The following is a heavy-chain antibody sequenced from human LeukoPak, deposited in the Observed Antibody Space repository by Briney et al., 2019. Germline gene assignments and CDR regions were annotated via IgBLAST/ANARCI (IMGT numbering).Heavy chain of an antibody. CDR3: ASLYYDILTGHPEGYFDL. D-gene: IGHD3-9*01. Sequence: SETLSLTCAVSGYSISSGYYWGWIRQPPGKGLEWIGSIYHSGSTYYNPSLKSRVTISVDTSKNQFSLKLSSVTAADTAVYYCASLYYDILTGHPEGYFDLWGRGTLVTVSS. V-gene: IGHV4-38-2*01. J-gene: IGHJ2*01. CDR2: IYHSGST. CDR1: GYSISSGYY.